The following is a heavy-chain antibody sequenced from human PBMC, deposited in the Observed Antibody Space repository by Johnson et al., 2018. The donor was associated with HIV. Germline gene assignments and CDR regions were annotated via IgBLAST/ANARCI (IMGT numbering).Heavy chain of an antibody. CDR2: ISYDGSNK. Sequence: QVQLVESGGGVVQPGRSLRLSCAASGFTFSSYAMHWVRQAPGKGLEWVAVISYDGSNKYYADSVKGRFTISRDNSKNTLYLQMNSLRAEDTAVYYCARGYGGNYDAFDIWGQGTMVT. CDR1: GFTFSSYA. V-gene: IGHV3-30*04. CDR3: ARGYGGNYDAFDI. J-gene: IGHJ3*02. D-gene: IGHD4-23*01.